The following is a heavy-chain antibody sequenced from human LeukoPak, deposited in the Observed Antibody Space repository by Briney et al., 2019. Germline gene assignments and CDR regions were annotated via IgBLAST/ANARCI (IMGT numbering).Heavy chain of an antibody. CDR1: GYTFTGYY. CDR2: INPNSGGT. V-gene: IGHV1-2*06. D-gene: IGHD3-22*01. Sequence: ASVKVSCKASGYTFTGYYMHWVRQAPGQGLEWMGRINPNSGGTNYAQKFQGRVTMTRDTSISTAYMELSRLRSDDTAVYYCASSFTMIVVVVGAFDIWGQGTMVTVSS. J-gene: IGHJ3*02. CDR3: ASSFTMIVVVVGAFDI.